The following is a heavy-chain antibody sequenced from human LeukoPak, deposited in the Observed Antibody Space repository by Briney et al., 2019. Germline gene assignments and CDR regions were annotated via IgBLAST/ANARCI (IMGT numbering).Heavy chain of an antibody. D-gene: IGHD2-15*01. V-gene: IGHV1-69*06. CDR1: GGTFSSYA. J-gene: IGHJ6*02. Sequence: ASVKVSCKASGGTFSSYAISWVRQAPGQGLEWMGGIIPIFGTANYAQKFQGRVTITADKSTSTAYMELSSLRSEDTAVYYCARDGCSGGSCYSRDNYYYYYGMDVWGQGTTVTVSS. CDR3: ARDGCSGGSCYSRDNYYYYYGMDV. CDR2: IIPIFGTA.